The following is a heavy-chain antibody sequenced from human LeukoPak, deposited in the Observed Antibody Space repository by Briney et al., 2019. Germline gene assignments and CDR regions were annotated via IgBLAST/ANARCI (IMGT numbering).Heavy chain of an antibody. D-gene: IGHD6-19*01. J-gene: IGHJ3*02. Sequence: GSLRLSCAASGFTFSRFSMNWVRQAPGKGLEWVSSISSSGSYIYYADSVKGRFTISRDNAKNSLYLQMNSLRAEDTAVYYCAANLIAVSPFDIWGQGTMVTVSS. CDR1: GFTFSRFS. CDR3: AANLIAVSPFDI. V-gene: IGHV3-21*01. CDR2: ISSSGSYI.